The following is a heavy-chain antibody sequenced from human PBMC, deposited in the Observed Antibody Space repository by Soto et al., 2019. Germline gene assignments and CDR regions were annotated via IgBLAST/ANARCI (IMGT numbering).Heavy chain of an antibody. Sequence: PSLSCVSSGFTFSVFGMHWVRQAPGKGLERGAVISNTGSSAHYADSVRGRFTSSRDNGENTLSLLRTGLRPEDTAVYYCAKTIKTVGTSSNPGGRRGRGALRDLWGQGTLVTVS. J-gene: IGHJ4*02. CDR3: AKTIKTVGTSSNPGGRRGRGALRDL. D-gene: IGHD2-15*01. V-gene: IGHV3-30*18. CDR1: GFTFSVFG. CDR2: ISNTGSSA.